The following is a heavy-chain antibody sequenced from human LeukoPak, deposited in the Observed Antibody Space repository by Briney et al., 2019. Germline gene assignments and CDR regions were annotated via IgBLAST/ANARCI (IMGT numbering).Heavy chain of an antibody. D-gene: IGHD2-15*01. CDR2: ISGSGYTT. CDR1: GFTFSNFA. Sequence: PGGSLRLSCAASGFTFSNFAMSWVRQAPGKGLEWVSVISGSGYTTYYADSVKGRFTISRDNFENMLNLQMNSLSAEDTAVYYCASRDPCSGGTCCGLRYWGQGTLVTVSS. J-gene: IGHJ4*02. CDR3: ASRDPCSGGTCCGLRY. V-gene: IGHV3-23*01.